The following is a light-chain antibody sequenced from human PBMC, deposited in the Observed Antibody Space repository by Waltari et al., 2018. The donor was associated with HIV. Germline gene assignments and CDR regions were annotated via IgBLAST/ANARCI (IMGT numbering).Light chain of an antibody. V-gene: IGLV2-14*03. Sequence: QSALTQPASVSGSPGQSLTISCTGTSSDVGGYNHVSWYQQHPAKAPKVIIYDVSNRASGVANRCAGSKSGNTASLTISGLQAEDEADYYCTSYTTINTYVFGTGTKVTVL. J-gene: IGLJ1*01. CDR2: DVS. CDR3: TSYTTINTYV. CDR1: SSDVGGYNH.